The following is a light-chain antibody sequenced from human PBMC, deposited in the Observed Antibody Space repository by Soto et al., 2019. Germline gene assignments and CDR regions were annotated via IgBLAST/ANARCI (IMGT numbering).Light chain of an antibody. J-gene: IGLJ3*02. V-gene: IGLV1-44*01. CDR3: AAWDDSLNAHGV. Sequence: QAVVTQPPSASGTPGQRVTISCSGSSSNIGSNTVNWYQQLPGTAPKLLIYSNNQRPSGVPDRFSGSKSGTSASLAISGLQSEDEADYYCAAWDDSLNAHGVFGGGTQLTVL. CDR1: SSNIGSNT. CDR2: SNN.